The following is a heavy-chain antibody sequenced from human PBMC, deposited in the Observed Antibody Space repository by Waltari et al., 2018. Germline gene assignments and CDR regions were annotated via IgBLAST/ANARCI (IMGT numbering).Heavy chain of an antibody. CDR1: GFTFISYA. D-gene: IGHD1-26*01. V-gene: IGHV3-23*01. CDR3: ANTLGAGDGAFDI. CDR2: ISGSGGST. J-gene: IGHJ3*02. Sequence: EVQLLESGGGLVQPGGSLRLSCAASGFTFISYAMSWVRQAPGKGREWVSAISGSGGSTYYADSVKGRFTISRDNSKNTLYLQMNSLRAEDTAVYYCANTLGAGDGAFDIWGQGTMVTVSS.